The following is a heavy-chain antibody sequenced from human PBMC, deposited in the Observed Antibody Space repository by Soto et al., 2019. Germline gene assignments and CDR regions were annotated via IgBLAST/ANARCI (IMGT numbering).Heavy chain of an antibody. CDR1: GFTFSSYG. D-gene: IGHD2-15*01. CDR3: ARSLVGYCSGGSCYSKVDYYYYGMDV. V-gene: IGHV3-33*01. CDR2: IWYDGSNK. J-gene: IGHJ6*02. Sequence: AGGSLRLSCAASGFTFSSYGMHWVRQAPGKGLEWVAVIWYDGSNKYYADSVKGRFTISRDNSKNTLYLQMNSLRAEDTAVYYCARSLVGYCSGGSCYSKVDYYYYGMDVWGQGTTVTVSS.